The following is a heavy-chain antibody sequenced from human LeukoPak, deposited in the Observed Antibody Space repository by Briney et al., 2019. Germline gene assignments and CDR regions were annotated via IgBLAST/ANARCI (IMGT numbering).Heavy chain of an antibody. CDR2: IYPGDSDT. Sequence: PGESLKISCKSSGYSFTSYWIGWVRQMPGKGLEWMGIIYPGDSDTRYSPSFKGQVTISADKSISTAYLQWSSLKASDTAISYCARRMGATFGGVVGYDAFHIWGPGTMVTVSS. CDR1: GYSFTSYW. J-gene: IGHJ3*02. CDR3: ARRMGATFGGVVGYDAFHI. D-gene: IGHD3-16*02. V-gene: IGHV5-51*01.